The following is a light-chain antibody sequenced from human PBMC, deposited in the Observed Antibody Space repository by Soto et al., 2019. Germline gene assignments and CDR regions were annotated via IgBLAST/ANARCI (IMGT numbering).Light chain of an antibody. Sequence: QSALTQPPSASGSPGQSVTISCTGTSSDVGAYSHVCWYQQHPGKVPKLIIYEVSERPSGVPDRFSGSKSGNTASLTVSGLQAEDEADYYCSSFAGNYGVFGGGTQLTVL. V-gene: IGLV2-8*01. CDR3: SSFAGNYGV. CDR2: EVS. J-gene: IGLJ7*01. CDR1: SSDVGAYSH.